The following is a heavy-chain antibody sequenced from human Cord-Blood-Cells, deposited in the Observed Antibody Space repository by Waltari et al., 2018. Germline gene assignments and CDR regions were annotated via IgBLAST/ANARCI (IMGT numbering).Heavy chain of an antibody. V-gene: IGHV1-24*01. CDR1: GCTLTELS. CDR2: FDPEDGET. D-gene: IGHD5-12*01. Sequence: QVQLVQSGAEVKKPGASVKVSCKVSGCTLTELSMHWVRQAPGKGLEWMGGFDPEDGETIYAQKFQGRVTMTEDTSTDTAYMELSSLRSEDTAVYYCATDRRDGYNYGDAFDIWGQGTMVTVSS. J-gene: IGHJ3*02. CDR3: ATDRRDGYNYGDAFDI.